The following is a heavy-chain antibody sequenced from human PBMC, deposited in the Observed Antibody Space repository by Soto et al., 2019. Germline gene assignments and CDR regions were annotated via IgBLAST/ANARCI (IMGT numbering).Heavy chain of an antibody. CDR1: GYSFTSYW. Sequence: GESLKICCKGSGYSFTSYWSGWVRQMPGKGLEWMGIIYPGDSDTRYSPSFQGQVTISADKSISTAYLQWSSLKASDTAMYYCAKSYYDFWSGPPMVGMDVWGQGTTVTVSS. CDR2: IYPGDSDT. CDR3: AKSYYDFWSGPPMVGMDV. J-gene: IGHJ6*02. V-gene: IGHV5-51*01. D-gene: IGHD3-3*01.